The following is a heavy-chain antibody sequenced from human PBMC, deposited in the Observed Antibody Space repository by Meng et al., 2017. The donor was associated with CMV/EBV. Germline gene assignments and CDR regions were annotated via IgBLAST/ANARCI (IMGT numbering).Heavy chain of an antibody. J-gene: IGHJ4*02. CDR3: AGGIAAAGTRYFDY. D-gene: IGHD6-13*01. CDR2: INHSGST. CDR1: GGSFSGYY. Sequence: QVQLQQWGAGLLKPSETLSLTCAVYGGSFSGYYWSWIRQPPGKGLEWIGEINHSGSTNYNPSLKSRVTISVDTFKNQFSLKLSSVTAADTAVYYCAGGIAAAGTRYFDYWGQGTLVTVSS. V-gene: IGHV4-34*01.